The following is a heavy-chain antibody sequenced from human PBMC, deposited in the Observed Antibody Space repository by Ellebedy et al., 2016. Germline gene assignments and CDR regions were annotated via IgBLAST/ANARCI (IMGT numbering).Heavy chain of an antibody. CDR2: ISSSSSYI. Sequence: GGSLRLXXAASGFTFSSYSMNWVRQAPGKGLEWVSSISSSSSYIYYADSVKGRFTISRDNAKNSLYLQLNSLRAEDTAVYYCARDPGGDYVPGGYWGQGTLVTVSS. V-gene: IGHV3-21*01. D-gene: IGHD4-17*01. J-gene: IGHJ4*02. CDR1: GFTFSSYS. CDR3: ARDPGGDYVPGGY.